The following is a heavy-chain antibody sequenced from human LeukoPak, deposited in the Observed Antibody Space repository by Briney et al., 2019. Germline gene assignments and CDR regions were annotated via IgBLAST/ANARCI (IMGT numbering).Heavy chain of an antibody. D-gene: IGHD1-26*01. J-gene: IGHJ6*02. CDR3: ARDDGAGGLDV. CDR1: GYTFNTYG. Sequence: ASVKVSCKASGYTFNTYGLHWVRQAPGQGLEWVGWINAGNGDTKYLQKLQDRVAITTDTSADTGFMELFRLRSEDTAVYYCARDDGAGGLDVWGQGTPVTVSS. CDR2: INAGNGDT. V-gene: IGHV1-3*01.